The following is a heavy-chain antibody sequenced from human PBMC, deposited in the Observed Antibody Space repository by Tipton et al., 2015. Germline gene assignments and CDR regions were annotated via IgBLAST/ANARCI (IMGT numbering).Heavy chain of an antibody. V-gene: IGHV1-18*01. D-gene: IGHD3-10*01. CDR2: ISGYYGKT. CDR3: ARGLELFGDDST. Sequence: QSGAEVKKPGASVNVSCKASGYIFISYGISWVRQATGQGPEWMGWISGYYGKTKYAQKFQGRVTMTRDTSTNTAYMELRSLRSDDTAVYYCARGLELFGDDSTWGQGILVTVSS. J-gene: IGHJ5*02. CDR1: GYIFISYG.